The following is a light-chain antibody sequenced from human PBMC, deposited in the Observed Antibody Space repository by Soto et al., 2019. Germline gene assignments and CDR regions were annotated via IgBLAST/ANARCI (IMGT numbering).Light chain of an antibody. Sequence: DIQMTQSPSSLSASVGDRVTITCRASQSISSYLNWYQQKPGKAPKLLIYAASSLQSGVPSRFSGSGSGTDFTHTISSLQPEDFATYYCQQSYSTPPLTCGGGTKVEIK. CDR3: QQSYSTPPLT. CDR1: QSISSY. J-gene: IGKJ4*01. CDR2: AAS. V-gene: IGKV1-39*01.